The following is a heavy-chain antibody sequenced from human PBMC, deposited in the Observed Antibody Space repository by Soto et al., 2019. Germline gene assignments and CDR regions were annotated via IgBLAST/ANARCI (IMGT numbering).Heavy chain of an antibody. D-gene: IGHD6-13*01. Sequence: QLQLQESGTGLVKPSETLSLTCTVSGGSISSNIHYWGWIRQPPGKGLEWIGTIYYSGTTSYNPSLKSRVGLFVDTSKNQFSLRLTSVTAADTAVYYCARHSLRGWTAGTDYFDYWGQGTLVTVSS. CDR1: GGSISSNIHY. V-gene: IGHV4-39*01. J-gene: IGHJ4*02. CDR3: ARHSLRGWTAGTDYFDY. CDR2: IYYSGTT.